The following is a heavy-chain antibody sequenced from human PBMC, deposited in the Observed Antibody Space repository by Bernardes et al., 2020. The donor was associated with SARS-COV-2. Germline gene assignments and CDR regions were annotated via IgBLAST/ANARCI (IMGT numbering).Heavy chain of an antibody. CDR2: INGDGNSI. CDR1: GFTFSSYW. D-gene: IGHD1-26*01. Sequence: GGSLRLSCAASGFTFSSYWMHWIRQVPGKGLVWVSRINGDGNSINYADSVKGRFTISRDNAKNTLYLQMNSLRVEDTAVYYCARGALSGTYGVGDYWGQGTLVTVSS. CDR3: ARGALSGTYGVGDY. V-gene: IGHV3-74*01. J-gene: IGHJ4*02.